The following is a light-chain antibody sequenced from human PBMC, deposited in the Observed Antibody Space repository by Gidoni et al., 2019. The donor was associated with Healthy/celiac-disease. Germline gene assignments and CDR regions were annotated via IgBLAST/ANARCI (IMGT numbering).Light chain of an antibody. CDR3: QQRRNWLT. J-gene: IGKJ5*01. CDR1: QSVSSY. Sequence: DIVLTQSPSTLSLSPGDRATLSCRASQSVSSYLAWYQQKPGQAPRLLIYDASNRATGIPARLSGRGAGTDVTLIISSLESEDFEVYECQQRRNWLTFXQXTRLEIK. V-gene: IGKV3-11*01. CDR2: DAS.